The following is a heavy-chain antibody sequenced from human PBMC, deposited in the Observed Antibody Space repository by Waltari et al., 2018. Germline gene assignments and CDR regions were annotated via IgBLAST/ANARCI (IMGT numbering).Heavy chain of an antibody. Sequence: QVQLVQSGAEVKKPGASVKVSCKASGYTFTGYYMHWVRQAPGQGLEWMGRINPNSGGTNYAQKVQGRVTMTRDTSISTAYMELSRLRSDDTAVYYCARVIASLDAFDIWGQGTMVTVSS. D-gene: IGHD2-21*01. V-gene: IGHV1-2*06. J-gene: IGHJ3*02. CDR3: ARVIASLDAFDI. CDR1: GYTFTGYY. CDR2: INPNSGGT.